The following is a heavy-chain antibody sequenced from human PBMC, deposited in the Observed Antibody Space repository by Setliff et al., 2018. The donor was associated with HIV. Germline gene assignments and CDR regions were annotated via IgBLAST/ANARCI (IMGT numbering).Heavy chain of an antibody. D-gene: IGHD6-25*01. CDR3: ARSRPYNSALDY. V-gene: IGHV1-18*01. CDR2: ISIYNGNT. J-gene: IGHJ4*02. CDR1: GYTFSSYG. Sequence: GASVKVSCKASGYTFSSYGISWVRQAPGQGLEWVGWISIYNGNTNYAQKLQGRVTITTDTSTSTAYMELRSLRPDDTAMYYCARSRPYNSALDYWGQGTLVTVSS.